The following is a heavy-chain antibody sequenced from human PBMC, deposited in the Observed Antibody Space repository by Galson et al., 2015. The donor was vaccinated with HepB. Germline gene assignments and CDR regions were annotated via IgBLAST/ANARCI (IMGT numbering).Heavy chain of an antibody. CDR1: GFTFSSYW. J-gene: IGHJ4*02. CDR2: IKQDGSEK. V-gene: IGHV3-7*03. CDR3: ARGCGGSGGSCYED. Sequence: SLRLSCAASGFTFSSYWMSWVRQAPGKGLEWVANIKQDGSEKYYVDSVKGRFTISRDNAKNSLYLQMNSLRAEDTAVYYCARGCGGSGGSCYEDWGQGTLVTVSS. D-gene: IGHD2-15*01.